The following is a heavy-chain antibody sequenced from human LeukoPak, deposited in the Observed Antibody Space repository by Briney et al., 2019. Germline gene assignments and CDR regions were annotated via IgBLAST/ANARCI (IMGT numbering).Heavy chain of an antibody. CDR3: ARQPLVRDCGGDCEFDY. J-gene: IGHJ4*02. CDR1: GDSFSNYW. V-gene: IGHV5-51*01. D-gene: IGHD2-21*02. Sequence: NPGESLKISCKGSGDSFSNYWIGWVRQMPGKGLEWMGIIYPGDSNTRYSPSFQGQVTISADRSISTAYLQWSSLKASDTAIYYCARQPLVRDCGGDCEFDYWGQGTLVSVSS. CDR2: IYPGDSNT.